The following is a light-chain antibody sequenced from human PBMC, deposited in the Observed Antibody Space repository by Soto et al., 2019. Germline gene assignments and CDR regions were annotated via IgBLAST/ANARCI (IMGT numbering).Light chain of an antibody. CDR3: QQYGSSPLIS. V-gene: IGKV3-20*01. J-gene: IGKJ5*01. CDR1: QTVSITY. Sequence: EIVLTQSPVTLSVSPVERATLSCMASQTVSITYLTWYQQKPGQAPRLLIFGASKRATGIPDRFSGSGSGRDFTLTISGLEPEDFAVYYCQQYGSSPLISFGQGTRLEIK. CDR2: GAS.